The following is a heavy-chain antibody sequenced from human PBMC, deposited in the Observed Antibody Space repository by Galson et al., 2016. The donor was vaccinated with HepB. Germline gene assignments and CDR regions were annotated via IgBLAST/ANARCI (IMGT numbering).Heavy chain of an antibody. CDR3: ARHYDISTDPNWFDP. CDR2: IMPIFGTI. J-gene: IGHJ5*02. Sequence: SVKVSCKASGGTFSSYAISWVRQAPGQGLEWMGEIMPIFGTINYAQKFQGRITITADESTSTAYMELSSLRSEDTAVYFCARHYDISTDPNWFDPWGQGTLVTVSS. D-gene: IGHD3-9*01. V-gene: IGHV1-69*13. CDR1: GGTFSSYA.